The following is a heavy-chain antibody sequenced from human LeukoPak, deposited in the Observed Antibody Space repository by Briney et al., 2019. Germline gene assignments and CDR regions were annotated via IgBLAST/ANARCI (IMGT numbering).Heavy chain of an antibody. CDR1: HGSISTFY. Sequence: PSETLSLTCSVSHGSISTFYWSWIRQPAGKGLEWIGRIFTSGNSNYNPSLKSRVTMSVDTSKNQFSLKVTSVTAADTAVYYCARRLVWFGELLEDYWGQGTLVTVSS. D-gene: IGHD3-10*01. CDR2: IFTSGNS. CDR3: ARRLVWFGELLEDY. V-gene: IGHV4-4*07. J-gene: IGHJ4*02.